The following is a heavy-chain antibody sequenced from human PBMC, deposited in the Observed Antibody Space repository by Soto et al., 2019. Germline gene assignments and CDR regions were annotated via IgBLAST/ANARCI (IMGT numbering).Heavy chain of an antibody. CDR3: ARDAVYNSSSWYYFDY. D-gene: IGHD6-13*01. Sequence: GGSLRLSCAASGFTFSSYGMHWVRQAPGKGLEWVAVIWYDGSNKYYADSVKGRFTISRDNSKNTLYLQMNSLRAEDTAVYYCARDAVYNSSSWYYFDYWGQGTLVTVSS. CDR2: IWYDGSNK. V-gene: IGHV3-33*01. CDR1: GFTFSSYG. J-gene: IGHJ4*02.